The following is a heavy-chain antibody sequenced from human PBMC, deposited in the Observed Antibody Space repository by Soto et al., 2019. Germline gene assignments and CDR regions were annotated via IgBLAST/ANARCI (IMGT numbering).Heavy chain of an antibody. J-gene: IGHJ4*02. CDR1: GVSVNIGTYY. D-gene: IGHD3-10*01. CDR3: ARGVYYYGSGSQNSYDPSYYNRVRLGRFDY. V-gene: IGHV4-61*01. CDR2: IHYSGST. Sequence: PSETLSLTCTVPGVSVNIGTYYWSWIRQPPGKGLEWIGFIHYSGSTNYNPSLKSRVTISVDTSKNQFSLKLSSVTAADTAVYYCARGVYYYGSGSQNSYDPSYYNRVRLGRFDYWGQGTLVTVSS.